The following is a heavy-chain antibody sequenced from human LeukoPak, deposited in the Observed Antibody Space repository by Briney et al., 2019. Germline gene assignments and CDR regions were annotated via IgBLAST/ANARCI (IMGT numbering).Heavy chain of an antibody. D-gene: IGHD3-10*01. Sequence: SQTLSLTCSVSGGSVSSGGSYWTWIRQRPWKGLDWIGYIYYSGFTFYSPSLKTRFFISLDTSENQVSLKLNSVTAADTAVYYCARGGFFGSGSLFDSWGQGTLVTVSS. CDR2: IYYSGFT. J-gene: IGHJ4*02. CDR3: ARGGFFGSGSLFDS. V-gene: IGHV4-31*03. CDR1: GGSVSSGGSY.